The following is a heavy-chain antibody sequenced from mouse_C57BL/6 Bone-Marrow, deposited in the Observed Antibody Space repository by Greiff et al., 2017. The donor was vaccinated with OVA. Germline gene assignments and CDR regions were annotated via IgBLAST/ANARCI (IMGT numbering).Heavy chain of an antibody. Sequence: EVMLVESGGGLVQPGGSMKLSCAASGFTFSDAWMDWVRQSPEKGLEWVAEIRNKANNHATYYAESVKGRFTISRDDSKSSVYLQMNSLRAEDTGIYYCTRGPPLWAWFAYWGQGTLVTVSA. V-gene: IGHV6-6*01. J-gene: IGHJ3*01. CDR1: GFTFSDAW. CDR3: TRGPPLWAWFAY. CDR2: IRNKANNHAT. D-gene: IGHD1-1*01.